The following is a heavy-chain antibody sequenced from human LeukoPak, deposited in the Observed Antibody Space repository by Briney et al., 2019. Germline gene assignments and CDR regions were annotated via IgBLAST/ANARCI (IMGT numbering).Heavy chain of an antibody. Sequence: SGPTLVNPTQTLTLTCTFSGFSLNTSGVGVGWIRQPPGKRLEWIGNIYSSGTTNYNPSLKSRVTISVDTSKNEFSLKLSSVTAADTAVYYCARRVLGRAYDHFDYWGQGTLVTVSS. D-gene: IGHD5-12*01. CDR2: IYSSGTT. J-gene: IGHJ4*02. V-gene: IGHV4-61*05. CDR1: GFSLNTSGVG. CDR3: ARRVLGRAYDHFDY.